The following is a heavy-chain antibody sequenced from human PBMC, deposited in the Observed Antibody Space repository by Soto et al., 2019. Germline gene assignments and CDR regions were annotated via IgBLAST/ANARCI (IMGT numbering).Heavy chain of an antibody. J-gene: IGHJ3*02. CDR2: ISSSSSYI. D-gene: IGHD1-7*01. CDR3: ARGLSGTTAGAFDI. V-gene: IGHV3-21*01. CDR1: GFTFSSYS. Sequence: GGSLRLSCAASGFTFSSYSMNWVRQAPGKGLEWVSSISSSSSYIYYADSVKGRFTISRDNAKNSLYLQMNSLRAEDTAVYYCARGLSGTTAGAFDIWGQGTMVTVS.